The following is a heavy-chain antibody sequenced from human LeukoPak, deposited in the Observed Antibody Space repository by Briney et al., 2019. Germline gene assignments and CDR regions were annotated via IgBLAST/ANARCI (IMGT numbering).Heavy chain of an antibody. V-gene: IGHV3-30*02. CDR2: IRYDGNNK. D-gene: IGHD4-17*01. J-gene: IGHJ4*02. CDR1: GFTFSDYW. Sequence: GGSLRLSCAASGFTFSDYWMHWVRQAPGKGLEWVAFIRYDGNNKYYADSVKGRFTISRDNSKNTLYLQMNSLRAEDTAVYYCARDRSTVTTWADYWGQGTLVTVSS. CDR3: ARDRSTVTTWADY.